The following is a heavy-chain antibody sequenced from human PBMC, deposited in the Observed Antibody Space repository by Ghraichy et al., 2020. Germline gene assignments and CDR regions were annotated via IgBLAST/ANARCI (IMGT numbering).Heavy chain of an antibody. J-gene: IGHJ4*02. CDR3: ATRAIAASRLAEWHYFDH. Sequence: GGSLRLSCAASGFTFKNYAMSWVRQAPGKGLAWVSSMSGSGDDSYYSDSVKGRFTISRDNSKNTLYLQMNTLRAEDTAVYYCATRAIAASRLAEWHYFDHWGQGTLVTVSS. D-gene: IGHD6-6*01. V-gene: IGHV3-23*01. CDR1: GFTFKNYA. CDR2: MSGSGDDS.